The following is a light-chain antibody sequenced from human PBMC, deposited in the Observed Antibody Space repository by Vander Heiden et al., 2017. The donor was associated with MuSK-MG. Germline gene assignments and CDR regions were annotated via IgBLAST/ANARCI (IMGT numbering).Light chain of an antibody. CDR1: QSLLHSTGYNF. CDR3: RQTLQTPFT. V-gene: IGKV2-28*01. Sequence: DIVMTQSPLSQPVTPGEPASISCRSSQSLLHSTGYNFWDWYMQKQGQSPQILIYLGSNRASGVPDRFTGSGSGTDFTMKISRVEDEDVGVYYCRQTLQTPFTFGPGTKVDIK. CDR2: LGS. J-gene: IGKJ3*01.